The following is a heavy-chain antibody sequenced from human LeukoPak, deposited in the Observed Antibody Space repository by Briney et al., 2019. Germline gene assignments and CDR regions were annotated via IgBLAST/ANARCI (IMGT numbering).Heavy chain of an antibody. CDR3: ARVKIKGGITIFKEYHYMDV. CDR1: GGSISSGSYY. Sequence: SETLSLTCTVSGGSISSGSYYWSWIRQTAGKGLEWIGRIYTSGSTNYHPSLKSRVTKSVDTSKNQFSLKLSSVTAADTAVYYCARVKIKGGITIFKEYHYMDVWGKGTTVTVSS. V-gene: IGHV4-61*02. J-gene: IGHJ6*03. D-gene: IGHD3-3*01. CDR2: IYTSGST.